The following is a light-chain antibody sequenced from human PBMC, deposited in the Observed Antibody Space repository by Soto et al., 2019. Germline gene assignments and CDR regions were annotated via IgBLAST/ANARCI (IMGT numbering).Light chain of an antibody. J-gene: IGLJ2*01. CDR1: SSNIGSNT. CDR3: AACDDSLNGVV. V-gene: IGLV1-44*01. CDR2: SNN. Sequence: QSVLTQPPSASGTPGQRVTISCSGSSSNIGSNTVNWYQQLPGTAPKLLIYSNNQRPSGVPDRFSGSKSGTSASLAISGLQSEDEADYYCAACDDSLNGVVFGGGTKHTVL.